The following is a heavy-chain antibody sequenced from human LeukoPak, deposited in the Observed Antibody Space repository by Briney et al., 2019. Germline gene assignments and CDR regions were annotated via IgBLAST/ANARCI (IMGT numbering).Heavy chain of an antibody. J-gene: IGHJ6*02. CDR2: ISNDGSNK. V-gene: IGHV3-30*18. Sequence: GGSLRLSCAASGFTFSSYGMHWVRQAPGKGLEWVAVISNDGSNKYYADSVKGRFTISRDNSKNTLYLQMNSLRAEDTAVYYCAKDRLTTVTINYYYYGMDVWGQGTTVTVSS. CDR1: GFTFSSYG. D-gene: IGHD4-11*01. CDR3: AKDRLTTVTINYYYYGMDV.